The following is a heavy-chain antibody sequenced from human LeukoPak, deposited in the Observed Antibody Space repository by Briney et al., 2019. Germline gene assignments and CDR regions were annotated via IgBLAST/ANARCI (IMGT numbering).Heavy chain of an antibody. Sequence: GRSLRLSCAASGFSFSTFGMHWVRQAPGKGLEWVALIWYDGSSKYYADSVKGRFTISRDNSKNTLYLQMNSLRAEDTAVYYCARGDETYYFDYWGQGTLVTVSS. V-gene: IGHV3-33*01. CDR3: ARGDETYYFDY. J-gene: IGHJ4*02. CDR1: GFSFSTFG. CDR2: IWYDGSSK.